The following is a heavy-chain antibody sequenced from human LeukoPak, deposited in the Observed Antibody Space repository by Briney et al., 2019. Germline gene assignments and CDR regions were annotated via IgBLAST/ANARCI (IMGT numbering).Heavy chain of an antibody. V-gene: IGHV4-4*02. Sequence: SGTLSLTCAVSGGSISSSDWWSWVRQPPGKGLEWIGEIYHSGSTNYNPSLKSRVTISVDKSKNQFSLKLSSVTAADTAVYYCARDQPYQLLYPGAFDIWGQGTMVTVSS. J-gene: IGHJ3*02. D-gene: IGHD2-2*02. CDR3: ARDQPYQLLYPGAFDI. CDR2: IYHSGST. CDR1: GGSISSSDW.